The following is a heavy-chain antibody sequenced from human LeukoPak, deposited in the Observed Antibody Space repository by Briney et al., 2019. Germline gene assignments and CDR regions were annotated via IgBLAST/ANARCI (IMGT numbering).Heavy chain of an antibody. CDR1: TFTFSSYG. J-gene: IGHJ4*02. V-gene: IGHV3-30*18. D-gene: IGHD4-17*01. CDR3: AKDHGGYDY. CDR2: ISYDGSNK. Sequence: GGSLRLSCAASTFTFSSYGMHWVRQAPGKGLEWVAVISYDGSNKYYADSVKGRFTISRDNSKNTLYLQMNSLRAEDTAVCYCAKDHGGYDYWGQGTLVTVSS.